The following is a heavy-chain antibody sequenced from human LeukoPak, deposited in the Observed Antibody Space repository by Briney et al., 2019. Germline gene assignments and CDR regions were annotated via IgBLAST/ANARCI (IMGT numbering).Heavy chain of an antibody. CDR3: ARLYSSGWYFDY. J-gene: IGHJ4*02. D-gene: IGHD6-19*01. CDR2: TSNDGSNK. V-gene: IGHV3-33*01. Sequence: GGSLRLSCAASGFTFSNYGMHWVRQAPGKGLEWVAVTSNDGSNKYCADSVKGRFTISRDNSKNTLYLQMSGLRADDTAVYYCARLYSSGWYFDYWGQGTLVTVSS. CDR1: GFTFSNYG.